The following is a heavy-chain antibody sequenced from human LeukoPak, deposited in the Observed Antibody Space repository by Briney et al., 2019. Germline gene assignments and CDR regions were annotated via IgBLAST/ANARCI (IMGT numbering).Heavy chain of an antibody. CDR1: GYTFTGYY. V-gene: IGHV1-2*02. D-gene: IGHD6-19*01. J-gene: IGHJ4*02. CDR3: AGGLAVAGTPSFDY. Sequence: ASVKVSCKASGYTFTGYYMHWVRQAPGQGLEWMGWVNPNGGGTNYAQKFQGRVTMTRDTSISTAYMELSRLRSDDTAVYYCAGGLAVAGTPSFDYWGQGTLVTVSS. CDR2: VNPNGGGT.